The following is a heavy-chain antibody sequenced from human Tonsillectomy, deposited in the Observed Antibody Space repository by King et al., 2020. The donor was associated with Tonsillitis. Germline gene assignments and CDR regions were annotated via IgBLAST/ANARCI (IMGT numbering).Heavy chain of an antibody. CDR3: ARGDYFDTSGYYPPFDY. D-gene: IGHD3-22*01. CDR1: GGSITSYY. Sequence: VQLQESGPGLVKPSETLSLTCTLSGGSITSYYWSWIRQPAGKGLEWIGRIYSSGSTNYNPSLKSRVTMSVDTSKNQFSLKLSSVTAADTAVYYCARGDYFDTSGYYPPFDYWGQGTLVTVSS. V-gene: IGHV4-4*07. J-gene: IGHJ4*02. CDR2: IYSSGST.